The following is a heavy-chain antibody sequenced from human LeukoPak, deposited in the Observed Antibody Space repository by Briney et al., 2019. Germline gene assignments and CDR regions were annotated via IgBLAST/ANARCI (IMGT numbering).Heavy chain of an antibody. V-gene: IGHV3-33*01. CDR2: IWYDGSNK. J-gene: IGHJ5*02. D-gene: IGHD2-15*01. Sequence: SGGSLRLSCAASGFTFSSYGMHWVRQAPGKGLEWVAVIWYDGSNKYYADSVKGRFTISRDNSKNTLYLQMNSLRAEDTAVYYCARDLGGKVTENWFDPWGQGTLVTVSS. CDR3: ARDLGGKVTENWFDP. CDR1: GFTFSSYG.